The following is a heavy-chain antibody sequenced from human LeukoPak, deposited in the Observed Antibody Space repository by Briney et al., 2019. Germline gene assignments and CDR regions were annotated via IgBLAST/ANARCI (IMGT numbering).Heavy chain of an antibody. Sequence: GGSLRLSCAASGFTFSSYAMSWVRQAPGKGLEWVSAISGSGGSTYYADSVKGRFTISRDNSKNTLYLQMNSPRAEDTAVYYCASLYYDILTGFDAFDIWGQGTMVTVSS. CDR1: GFTFSSYA. CDR3: ASLYYDILTGFDAFDI. J-gene: IGHJ3*02. CDR2: ISGSGGST. V-gene: IGHV3-23*01. D-gene: IGHD3-9*01.